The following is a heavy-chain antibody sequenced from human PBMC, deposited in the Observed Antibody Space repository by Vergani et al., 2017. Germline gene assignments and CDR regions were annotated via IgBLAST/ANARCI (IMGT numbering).Heavy chain of an antibody. V-gene: IGHV1-46*01. CDR3: ARALPYCSGGSCYSGRNFDY. CDR2: INPSGGST. D-gene: IGHD2-15*01. Sequence: QVQLVQSGAEVMKPGASVKVSCKASGYTFTSYYMHWVRQAPGQGLEWMGIINPSGGSTSYAQKFQGRVTMTRDTSTSTVYMELSSLRSEDTAVYYCARALPYCSGGSCYSGRNFDYWGQGTLVTVSS. J-gene: IGHJ4*02. CDR1: GYTFTSYY.